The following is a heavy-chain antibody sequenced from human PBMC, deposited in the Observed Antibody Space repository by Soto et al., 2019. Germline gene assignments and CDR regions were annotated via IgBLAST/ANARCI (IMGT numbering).Heavy chain of an antibody. CDR3: ASRDPGTSVDY. CDR2: IYHSGST. J-gene: IGHJ4*02. Sequence: SETLSLTCAVSGGSLSNYYWSWIRQPPGKGLEWIGEIYHSGSTNYNPSLKSRVTISLDKSENQFSLKVTSLTAADTAVYYCASRDPGTSVDYWGQGTLVTVSS. D-gene: IGHD1-7*01. CDR1: GGSLSNYY. V-gene: IGHV4-34*01.